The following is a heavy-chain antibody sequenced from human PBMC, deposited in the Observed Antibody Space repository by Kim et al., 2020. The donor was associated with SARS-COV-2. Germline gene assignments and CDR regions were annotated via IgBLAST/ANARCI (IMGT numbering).Heavy chain of an antibody. Sequence: SETLSLTCAVYGGSFSGYYWSWIRQPPGKGLEWIGEINHSGSTNYNPSLKSRVTISVDTSKNQFSLKLSSVTAADTAVYYCARVRETGGPSDYWGQGTLVTVSS. CDR1: GGSFSGYY. CDR2: INHSGST. V-gene: IGHV4-34*01. D-gene: IGHD1-26*01. CDR3: ARVRETGGPSDY. J-gene: IGHJ4*02.